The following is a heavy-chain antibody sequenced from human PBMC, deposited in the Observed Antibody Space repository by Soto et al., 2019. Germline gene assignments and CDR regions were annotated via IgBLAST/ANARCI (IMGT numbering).Heavy chain of an antibody. CDR1: GFTFSIYS. V-gene: IGHV3-48*02. D-gene: IGHD3-10*01. CDR3: AKETSYYGSGALFDY. CDR2: ISSSSSTI. Sequence: EVQLVESGGGLVQPGGSLRLSCAASGFTFSIYSMNWVRQAPGKGLEWVSYISSSSSTIYYADSVKGRFTVSRDNAKDSLYLQMNSLRDEDTAVYYCAKETSYYGSGALFDYWGQGTLVTVSS. J-gene: IGHJ4*02.